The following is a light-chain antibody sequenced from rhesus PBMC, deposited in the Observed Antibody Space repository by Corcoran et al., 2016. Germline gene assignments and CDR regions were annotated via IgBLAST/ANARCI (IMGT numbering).Light chain of an antibody. J-gene: IGKJ2*01. CDR2: KAS. CDR1: QSISSW. Sequence: DIQMTQSPSSLSASVGDTVTITCRASQSISSWVAWYQQKPGKAPKLPIYKASTLQIGVPSRFSGSGAGTDFTLTISSLQSEDFATYYCQQYSSSPYIFGQGTKVEIK. V-gene: IGKV1-22*01. CDR3: QQYSSSPYI.